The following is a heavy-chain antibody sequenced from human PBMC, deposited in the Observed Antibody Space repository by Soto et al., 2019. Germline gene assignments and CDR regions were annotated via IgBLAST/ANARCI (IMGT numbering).Heavy chain of an antibody. D-gene: IGHD2-2*01. CDR3: ARDPNIVLVPAALRYYYYYCAMDV. CDR2: ISYDGSNK. V-gene: IGHV3-30-3*01. J-gene: IGHJ6*02. CDR1: GFTFSSYA. Sequence: PGGSLRLSCAASGFTFSSYAMHWVRQAPGKGLEWVAVISYDGSNKYYADSVKGRFTISRDNAKNSLYLQMNSLRAEDTAVYYCARDPNIVLVPAALRYYYYYCAMDVRGQGPTVTVSS.